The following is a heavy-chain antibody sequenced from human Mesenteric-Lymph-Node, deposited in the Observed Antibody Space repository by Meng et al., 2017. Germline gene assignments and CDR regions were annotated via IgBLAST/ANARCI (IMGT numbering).Heavy chain of an antibody. D-gene: IGHD1-14*01. CDR3: ARVPDGEHRTLIDY. J-gene: IGHJ4*02. CDR1: GYTFTGYY. CDR2: INPNSGGT. Sequence: QGQVVQSGAEVKKPGASVKVSCKASGYTFTGYYMHWVRQAPGQGLEWMGRINPNSGGTNYAQKFQGRVTMTRDTSISTAYMELSRLRSDDTAVYYCARVPDGEHRTLIDYWGQGTLVTVSS. V-gene: IGHV1-2*06.